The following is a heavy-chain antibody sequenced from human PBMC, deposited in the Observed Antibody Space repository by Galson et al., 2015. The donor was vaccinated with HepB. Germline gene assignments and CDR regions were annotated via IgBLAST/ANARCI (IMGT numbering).Heavy chain of an antibody. J-gene: IGHJ4*02. Sequence: RQAPGKGLEYVSAISSNGGSTYYADSVKGRFTISRDNSKNTLYLQMSSLRAEDTAVYYCVKPSHACSGGSCYPKRYYFDYWGQGTLVTVSS. D-gene: IGHD2-15*01. CDR2: ISSNGGST. V-gene: IGHV3-64D*06. CDR3: VKPSHACSGGSCYPKRYYFDY.